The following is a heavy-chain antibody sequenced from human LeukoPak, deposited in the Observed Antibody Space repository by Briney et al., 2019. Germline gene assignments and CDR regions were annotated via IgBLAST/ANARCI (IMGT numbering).Heavy chain of an antibody. CDR2: ISGSGGST. Sequence: GGSLRLSCAASGFPFSSYAMSWVRQAPGKGLEWVSAISGSGGSTYYADSVKGRFTISRDNSKNTLFLQMNSLRAEDTAIYYCAKVLQDILPRFDYWGQGTLVAVSS. CDR3: AKVLQDILPRFDY. V-gene: IGHV3-23*01. D-gene: IGHD3-9*01. J-gene: IGHJ4*02. CDR1: GFPFSSYA.